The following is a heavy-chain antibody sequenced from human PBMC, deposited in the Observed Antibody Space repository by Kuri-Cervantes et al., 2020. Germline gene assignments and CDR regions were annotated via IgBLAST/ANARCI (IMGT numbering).Heavy chain of an antibody. D-gene: IGHD3-10*01. CDR1: GFTFDDYA. V-gene: IGHV3-7*01. J-gene: IGHJ3*02. CDR3: ARHFTYGSGNYYNVLFDAFDI. Sequence: GESLKISCAASGFTFDDYATHWVRQAPGKGLEWVANIKQDGSEKDYVDSVKGRFTISRDNAKNSLYLQMNSLRAEDTAVYYCARHFTYGSGNYYNVLFDAFDIWGQGTMVTVSS. CDR2: IKQDGSEK.